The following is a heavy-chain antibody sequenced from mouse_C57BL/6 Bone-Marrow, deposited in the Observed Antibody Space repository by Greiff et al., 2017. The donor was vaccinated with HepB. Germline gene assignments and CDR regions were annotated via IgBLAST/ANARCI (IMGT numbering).Heavy chain of an antibody. J-gene: IGHJ2*01. CDR1: GYSITSGYY. D-gene: IGHD1-1*01. V-gene: IGHV3-6*01. CDR2: ISYDGSN. Sequence: EVQLVESGPGLVKPSQSLSLTCSVTGYSITSGYYWNWIRQFPGNKLEWMGYISYDGSNNYNPSLKNRISITRDTSKNQFFLKLNSVTTEDTATYYCASRAFTTVVAKDYWGQGTTLTVSS. CDR3: ASRAFTTVVAKDY.